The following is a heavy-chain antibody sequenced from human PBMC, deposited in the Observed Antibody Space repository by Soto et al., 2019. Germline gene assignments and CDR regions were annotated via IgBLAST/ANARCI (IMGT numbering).Heavy chain of an antibody. V-gene: IGHV4-59*01. J-gene: IGHJ6*03. CDR2: FYYSGST. CDR3: ARENFVVVPAAMYYYYYYMDV. Sequence: PSETLSLTCTVSGGSISSYYWSWIRQPPGKGLEWIGYFYYSGSTNYNPSLKSRVTISVDTSKNQFSLKLSSVTAADTAVYYCARENFVVVPAAMYYYYYYMDVWGKGTTVTVSS. CDR1: GGSISSYY. D-gene: IGHD2-2*01.